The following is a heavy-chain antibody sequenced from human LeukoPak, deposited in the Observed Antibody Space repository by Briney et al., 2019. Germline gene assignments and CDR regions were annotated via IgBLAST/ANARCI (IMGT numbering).Heavy chain of an antibody. V-gene: IGHV4-34*01. CDR3: ARHRARGITFGGVIVHYYFDY. Sequence: PSETLSLTCAVYGGSFSGYYWSWIRQPPGKGLEWIGEINHSGSTNYNPSLKSRVTISVDTSKNQFSLKLSSVTAADTAVYYCARHRARGITFGGVIVHYYFDYWGQGTLVTVSS. D-gene: IGHD3-16*02. CDR1: GGSFSGYY. J-gene: IGHJ4*02. CDR2: INHSGST.